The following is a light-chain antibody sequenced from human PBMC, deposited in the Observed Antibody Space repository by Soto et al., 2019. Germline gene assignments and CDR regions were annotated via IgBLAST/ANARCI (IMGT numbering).Light chain of an antibody. CDR1: SSDVGGYNY. CDR2: EVS. Sequence: QSALTQPPSASGFAGQAVTISCTGTSSDVGGYNYVSWYQHHPGKAPKLMIYEVSERPSGVPDRFSGSKSGNTASLTVSGLQAEDEADYYCSSYAGSNNLVFGGGTQLTVL. CDR3: SSYAGSNNLV. V-gene: IGLV2-8*01. J-gene: IGLJ2*01.